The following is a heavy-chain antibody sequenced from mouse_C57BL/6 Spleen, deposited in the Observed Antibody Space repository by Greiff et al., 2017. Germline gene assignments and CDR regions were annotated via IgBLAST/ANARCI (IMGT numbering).Heavy chain of an antibody. CDR1: GFTFSSYT. V-gene: IGHV5-9*01. CDR3: ARQRTVGYFDV. J-gene: IGHJ1*03. CDR2: ISGGGGNT. D-gene: IGHD1-1*01. Sequence: EVQVVESGGGLVKPGGSLKLSCAASGFTFSSYTMSWVRQTPGKRLEWVATISGGGGNTYYPDNAKNTLYLQMSSLRSEDTALYYCARQRTVGYFDVWGTGTTVTVSS.